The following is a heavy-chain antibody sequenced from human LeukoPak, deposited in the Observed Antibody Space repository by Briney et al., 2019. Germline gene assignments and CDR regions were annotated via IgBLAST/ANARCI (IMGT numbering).Heavy chain of an antibody. CDR1: GGSISSSSYY. Sequence: SETLSLTRTVSGGSISSSSYYWGWIRQPPGKGLEWIGSIYYSGSAYYNPSLKSRVTISVDTSKNQFSLKLSSVTAADTAVYYCARVYYDFWSGYYIDYWGQGTLVTVSS. V-gene: IGHV4-39*07. D-gene: IGHD3-3*01. CDR3: ARVYYDFWSGYYIDY. CDR2: IYYSGSA. J-gene: IGHJ4*02.